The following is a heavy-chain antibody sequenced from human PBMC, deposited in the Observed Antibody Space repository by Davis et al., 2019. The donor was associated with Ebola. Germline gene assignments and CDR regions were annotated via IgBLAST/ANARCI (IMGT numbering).Heavy chain of an antibody. CDR1: GFTFSDYY. V-gene: IGHV3-66*01. D-gene: IGHD2-21*02. CDR3: ASEGCGGDCDSTLYYYYGMDV. Sequence: GESLKISCAASGFTFSDYYMSWVRQAPGKGLEWVSVIYSGGSTYYADSVKGRFTISRDNSKNTLYLQMNSLRAEDTAVYYCASEGCGGDCDSTLYYYYGMDVWGQGTTVTVSS. CDR2: IYSGGST. J-gene: IGHJ6*02.